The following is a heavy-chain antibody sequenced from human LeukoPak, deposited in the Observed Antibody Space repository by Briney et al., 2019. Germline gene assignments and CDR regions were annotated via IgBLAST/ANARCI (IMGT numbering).Heavy chain of an antibody. V-gene: IGHV3-48*04. D-gene: IGHD3-10*01. CDR3: ARARVTMVRGVFGY. Sequence: GGSLRLSCLASGFTFSSYSMSWVRQAPGKGLEWVSYIDTSSSTIYYADSVKGRFTISRDNAKNSLYLQMNSLRAEDTAVYYCARARVTMVRGVFGYWGQGTLVTVSS. CDR2: IDTSSSTI. J-gene: IGHJ4*02. CDR1: GFTFSSYS.